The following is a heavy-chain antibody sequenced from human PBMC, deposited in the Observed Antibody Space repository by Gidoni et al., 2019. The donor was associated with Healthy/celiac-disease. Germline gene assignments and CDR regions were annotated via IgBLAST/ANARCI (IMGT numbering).Heavy chain of an antibody. D-gene: IGHD3-16*01. Sequence: QVQLVQSGAEVKKPGASGQVSCKASGYTFTSHAMHWVPQAPGQRLEWMGWINAGTGNTKYSPKFQCRVTIPRDTSASTAYMELSSLRSEVPAVSYCAMGGGAFDIWGQGTMVTVSS. J-gene: IGHJ3*02. CDR1: GYTFTSHA. V-gene: IGHV1-3*01. CDR3: AMGGGAFDI. CDR2: INAGTGNT.